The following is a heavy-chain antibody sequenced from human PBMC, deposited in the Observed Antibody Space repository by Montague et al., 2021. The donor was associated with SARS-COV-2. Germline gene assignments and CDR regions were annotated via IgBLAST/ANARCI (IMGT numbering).Heavy chain of an antibody. CDR3: AKDGQRQLLSFFDA. V-gene: IGHV3-33*02. CDR1: GFSFSRYG. Sequence: SLRLSCAASGFSFSRYGMNWVRQAPGKGLEWVALIWNDGSDKYYADSAKGRFTISRDNSKNMLFLHMNSLRAEDTATYYCAKDGQRQLLSFFDAWGQGVLITVSS. CDR2: IWNDGSDK. D-gene: IGHD3-16*02. J-gene: IGHJ4*02.